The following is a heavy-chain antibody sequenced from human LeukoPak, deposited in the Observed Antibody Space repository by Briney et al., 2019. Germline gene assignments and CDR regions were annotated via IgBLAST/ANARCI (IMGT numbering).Heavy chain of an antibody. J-gene: IGHJ6*02. V-gene: IGHV3-23*01. Sequence: GGSLRLSCAASGFTFSNYAMSWVRQAPGKGLEWVSAISNTGSDTYYADSVKGRFTISRDNSENTLYLQMNRLRADDTAIHYCAKVPYSDYGSGRPPFMDVWGQGTTVAVSS. CDR3: AKVPYSDYGSGRPPFMDV. CDR1: GFTFSNYA. D-gene: IGHD3-10*01. CDR2: ISNTGSDT.